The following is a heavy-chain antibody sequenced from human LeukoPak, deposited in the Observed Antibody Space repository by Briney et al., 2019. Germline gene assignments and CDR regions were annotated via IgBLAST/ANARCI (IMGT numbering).Heavy chain of an antibody. CDR3: ARSGSTYYYGMDV. J-gene: IGHJ6*02. Sequence: GGSPRHSCAASGFTFSRYGMRWGRQGPGKGLEWVTFIWYDGTDKNYADSVKGRFTISRDNSKNTLYLQMNSLRAEDTAVYYCARSGSTYYYGMDVWGQGTTVTVSS. CDR1: GFTFSRYG. CDR2: IWYDGTDK. V-gene: IGHV3-33*01. D-gene: IGHD3-10*01.